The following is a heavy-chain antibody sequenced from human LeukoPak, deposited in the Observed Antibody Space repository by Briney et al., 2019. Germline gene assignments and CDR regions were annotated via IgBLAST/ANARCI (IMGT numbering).Heavy chain of an antibody. V-gene: IGHV1-3*01. D-gene: IGHD3-3*01. CDR1: GYTFTSYA. J-gene: IGHJ5*02. CDR3: ARVFYDFWSGWSNWFDP. Sequence: ASVKVSCKASGYTFTSYAIHWVRQAPGQRLEWMGWINAGNGNTKYSQKFQGRVTITRDTSASTAYMELSSLRSEDTAVYYCARVFYDFWSGWSNWFDPWGQGTLVTVSS. CDR2: INAGNGNT.